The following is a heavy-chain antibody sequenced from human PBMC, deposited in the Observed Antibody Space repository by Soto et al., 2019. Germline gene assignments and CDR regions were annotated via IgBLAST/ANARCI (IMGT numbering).Heavy chain of an antibody. CDR3: ASDRVVTTVTTPFDY. CDR2: INPNSGGT. Sequence: QVQLVQSGAEVKKPGASVKVSCKASGYTFTGYYMHWVRQAPGQGLEWMGWINPNSGGTNYAQKFQGRVTMTRDASISTAYMELSRLRSDDTAVYYCASDRVVTTVTTPFDYWGQGTLVTVSS. D-gene: IGHD4-17*01. V-gene: IGHV1-2*02. CDR1: GYTFTGYY. J-gene: IGHJ4*02.